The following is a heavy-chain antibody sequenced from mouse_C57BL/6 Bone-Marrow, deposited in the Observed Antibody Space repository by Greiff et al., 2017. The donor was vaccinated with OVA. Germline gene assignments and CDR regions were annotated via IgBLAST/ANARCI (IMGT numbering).Heavy chain of an antibody. CDR2: INPDSSTI. J-gene: IGHJ1*03. V-gene: IGHV4-1*01. CDR1: GIDFSRYW. CDR3: ARPGNYYGSYWYFDV. Sequence: EVKLVESGGGLVQPGGSLKLSCAASGIDFSRYWMSWVRRAPGKGLEWIGEINPDSSTINYAPSLKDKFIISRDNAKNTLYLQMSKVRSEDTALYYCARPGNYYGSYWYFDVWGTGTTVTVSS. D-gene: IGHD1-1*01.